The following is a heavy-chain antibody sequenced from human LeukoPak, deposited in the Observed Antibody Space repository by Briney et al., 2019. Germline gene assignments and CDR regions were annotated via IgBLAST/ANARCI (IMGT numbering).Heavy chain of an antibody. Sequence: ASVKVSCKASGGTFSSYAISWVRQAPGQGLEWIGGIIPIFGTANYAQKFQGRVTITADESTSTAYMELSSLRSEDTAVYYCARIIDSSGYYSDYFDYWGQGTLVTVSS. D-gene: IGHD3-22*01. J-gene: IGHJ4*02. CDR3: ARIIDSSGYYSDYFDY. V-gene: IGHV1-69*13. CDR1: GGTFSSYA. CDR2: IIPIFGTA.